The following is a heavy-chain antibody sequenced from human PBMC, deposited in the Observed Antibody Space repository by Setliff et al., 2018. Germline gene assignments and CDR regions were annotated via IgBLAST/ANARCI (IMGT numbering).Heavy chain of an antibody. CDR2: IIPIFGTT. J-gene: IGHJ6*03. CDR3: AREGVDSRSSTDYRYYMDV. D-gene: IGHD6-6*01. Sequence: GASVKVSCKASGGTFKNYGISWVRQAPGQGLEWMGGIIPIFGTTNYAQKFQGRATMITDESTSTAYMELSSLRSEDTAVYYCAREGVDSRSSTDYRYYMDVWGKGTTVTVSS. V-gene: IGHV1-69*05. CDR1: GGTFKNYG.